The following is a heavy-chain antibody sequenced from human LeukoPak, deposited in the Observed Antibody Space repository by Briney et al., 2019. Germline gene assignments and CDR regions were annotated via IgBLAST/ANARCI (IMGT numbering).Heavy chain of an antibody. CDR2: IRYDGSNK. J-gene: IGHJ4*02. CDR3: AKMCGGDCYSGGDY. D-gene: IGHD2-21*02. V-gene: IGHV3-30*02. Sequence: GGSLRLSCAASGFTFSSYGMHWVRQAPGKGLEWVAFIRYDGSNKYYADSVKGRFTISRDNSKNTLYLQMNSLRAEDTAVYYCAKMCGGDCYSGGDYWGQGTLVTVSS. CDR1: GFTFSSYG.